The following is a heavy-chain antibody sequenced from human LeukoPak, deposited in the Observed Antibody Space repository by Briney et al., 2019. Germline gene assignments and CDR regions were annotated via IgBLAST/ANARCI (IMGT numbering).Heavy chain of an antibody. CDR1: GGSISSGSYY. Sequence: SQTLSLTCTVSGGSISSGSYYWSWIRQPAGKGLEWIGRIYTSGSTNYNPSLKSRVTISVDTSKNQFSLKLSSVTAADTAVYYCARERYWFDPWGQGTLVTVSS. J-gene: IGHJ5*02. CDR2: IYTSGST. V-gene: IGHV4-61*02. CDR3: ARERYWFDP.